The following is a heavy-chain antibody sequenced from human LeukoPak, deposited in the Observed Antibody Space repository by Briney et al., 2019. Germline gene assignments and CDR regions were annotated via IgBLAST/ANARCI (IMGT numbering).Heavy chain of an antibody. J-gene: IGHJ4*02. CDR1: GGSISSSSYY. V-gene: IGHV4-39*01. Sequence: PSETLSLTCTVSGGSISSSSYYWGWIRQPPGKGLEWIGSIYYSGSTYYNPSLKSRVTISVDTSKNQFSLKLSSVTAADTAVYYCASFILGLKVVIPHGYWGQGTLVTVSS. CDR3: ASFILGLKVVIPHGY. CDR2: IYYSGST. D-gene: IGHD3-22*01.